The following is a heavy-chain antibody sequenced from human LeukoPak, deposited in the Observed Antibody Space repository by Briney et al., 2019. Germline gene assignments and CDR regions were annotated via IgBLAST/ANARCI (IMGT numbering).Heavy chain of an antibody. Sequence: PSETLSLTCTVSGGSISSYYWSWIRQPPGKGLEWIGYIYYSGSTNYNPSLKSRVTITVDTSKHQFSLKLSSVTAADTAVYYCAREELTTLSGADAFDIWGQGTMVTVSS. D-gene: IGHD4-11*01. J-gene: IGHJ3*02. CDR1: GGSISSYY. V-gene: IGHV4-59*01. CDR2: IYYSGST. CDR3: AREELTTLSGADAFDI.